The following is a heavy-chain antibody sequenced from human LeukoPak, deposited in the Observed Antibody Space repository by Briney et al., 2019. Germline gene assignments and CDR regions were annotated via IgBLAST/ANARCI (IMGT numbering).Heavy chain of an antibody. J-gene: IGHJ4*02. CDR2: INNSGNN. V-gene: IGHV4-59*05. Sequence: PGGSLRLSCAASGFTFSNAWMSWVRQPPGKGLEWIGSINNSGNNHFNPSVQSRLTIYQDTSKNQFYLRMTSVTAADTAVYYCATGEYSDYWGQGTLVTVSS. CDR1: GFTFSNAW. D-gene: IGHD3-10*01. CDR3: ATGEYSDY.